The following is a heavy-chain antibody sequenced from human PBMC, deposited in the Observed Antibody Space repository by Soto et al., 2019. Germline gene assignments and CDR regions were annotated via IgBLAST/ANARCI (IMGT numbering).Heavy chain of an antibody. CDR1: GGSISSSSYY. V-gene: IGHV4-39*01. CDR3: ASFLGGAAAGSRRYYYYGMDV. CDR2: IYYSGST. J-gene: IGHJ6*02. Sequence: SETLSLTCTVSGGSISSSSYYWGWIRQPPGKGLERIGSIYYSGSTYYNPSLKSRVTISVDTSKNQFSLKLSSVTAADTAVYYCASFLGGAAAGSRRYYYYGMDVWGQGTTVTVSS. D-gene: IGHD6-13*01.